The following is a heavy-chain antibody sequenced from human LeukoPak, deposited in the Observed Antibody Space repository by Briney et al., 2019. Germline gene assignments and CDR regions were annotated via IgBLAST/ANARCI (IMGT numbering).Heavy chain of an antibody. V-gene: IGHV3-15*01. CDR1: GFTFSNAW. CDR2: IKSKTDGGTT. CDR3: AKCPQYDYVWGSYRYPNWFDP. D-gene: IGHD3-16*02. Sequence: GGSLRLSCAPSGFTFSNAWMSWVRQAPGKGLEWIGRIKSKTDGGTTDYAAPVKGRFTISRDDAKNTLYLQMNSLKTEDTAVYYCAKCPQYDYVWGSYRYPNWFDPWGQGTLVTVSS. J-gene: IGHJ5*02.